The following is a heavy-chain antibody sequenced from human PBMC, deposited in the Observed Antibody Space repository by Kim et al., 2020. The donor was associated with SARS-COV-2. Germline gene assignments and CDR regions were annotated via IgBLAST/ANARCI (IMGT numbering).Heavy chain of an antibody. Sequence: NHNPTLKSRVTISVDTSKNQFSLKLSAVTAADTAVYYCASGCSSTSCYDYWGQGTLVTVSS. J-gene: IGHJ4*02. D-gene: IGHD2-2*01. CDR3: ASGCSSTSCYDY. V-gene: IGHV4-34*01.